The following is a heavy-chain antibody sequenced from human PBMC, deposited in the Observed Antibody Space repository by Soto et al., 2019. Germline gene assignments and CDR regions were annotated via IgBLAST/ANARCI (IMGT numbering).Heavy chain of an antibody. Sequence: ASVKVSCKASGGTFSSYAISWARQAPGQGLEWMGGIIPIFGTANYAQKFQGRVTITADKSTSTAYMELSSLRSEDTAVYYCASGGNSGQLDYWGQGTLVTVSS. J-gene: IGHJ4*02. CDR1: GGTFSSYA. V-gene: IGHV1-69*06. D-gene: IGHD2-21*02. CDR3: ASGGNSGQLDY. CDR2: IIPIFGTA.